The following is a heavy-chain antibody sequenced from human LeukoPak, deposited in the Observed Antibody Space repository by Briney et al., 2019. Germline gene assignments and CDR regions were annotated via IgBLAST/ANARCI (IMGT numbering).Heavy chain of an antibody. D-gene: IGHD6-19*01. CDR1: GLTLSTSA. CDR2: MNYRGSCT. V-gene: IGHV3-23*01. Sequence: GGSLRLSCAASGLTLSTSAMTGPRQSPGEGLEGVSSMNYRGSCTFYADCVKGRFSISRDNSKDTLYLQMNRLRVEDTAVYYCAKEEYDSGWYKWFGPWGQGTLVTVSS. J-gene: IGHJ5*02. CDR3: AKEEYDSGWYKWFGP.